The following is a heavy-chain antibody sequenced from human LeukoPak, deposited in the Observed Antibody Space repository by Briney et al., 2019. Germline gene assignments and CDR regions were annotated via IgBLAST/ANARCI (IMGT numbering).Heavy chain of an antibody. CDR3: ARDRGSDDPIDY. CDR2: IWHDGKNK. J-gene: IGHJ4*02. D-gene: IGHD2-15*01. V-gene: IGHV3-33*01. Sequence: GRSLRLSCAASGFTFSSYAMYWVRQAPGKGLEWVAVIWHDGKNKYYADSVKGRFTVSRDNSKNTLYLQMDSLRVEDTAVYYCARDRGSDDPIDYWGQGTLVAVSS. CDR1: GFTFSSYA.